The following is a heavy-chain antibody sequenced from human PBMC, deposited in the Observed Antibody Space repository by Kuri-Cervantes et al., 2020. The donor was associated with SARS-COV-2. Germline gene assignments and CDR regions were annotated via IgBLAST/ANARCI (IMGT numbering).Heavy chain of an antibody. D-gene: IGHD4-17*01. V-gene: IGHV3-33*01. CDR1: GFTFSSYG. CDR2: IWYDGSNK. Sequence: GESLKISCAASGFTFSSYGMHWVRQAPGKGLEWVAVIWYDGSNKYYADSVKGRFTIPRDNSKNTLYLQMNSLRAEDTAVYYCARASDPYGDYDWFDPWGQGTLFTVSS. J-gene: IGHJ5*02. CDR3: ARASDPYGDYDWFDP.